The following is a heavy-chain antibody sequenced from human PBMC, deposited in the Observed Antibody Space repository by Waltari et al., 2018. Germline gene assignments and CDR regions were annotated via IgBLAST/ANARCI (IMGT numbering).Heavy chain of an antibody. J-gene: IGHJ1*01. D-gene: IGHD3-10*01. CDR2: INHSEST. V-gene: IGHV4-34*01. CDR3: ARAYYYGSGSYYRAPGYFQH. CDR1: GGSFSGYY. Sequence: QVQLQQWGAGLLKPSETLSLTCAVYGGSFSGYYWSWIRQPPGKGLEWIGEINHSESTNYNPSLKSRVTISVDTSKNQFSLKLSSVTAADTAVYYCARAYYYGSGSYYRAPGYFQHWGQGTLVTVSS.